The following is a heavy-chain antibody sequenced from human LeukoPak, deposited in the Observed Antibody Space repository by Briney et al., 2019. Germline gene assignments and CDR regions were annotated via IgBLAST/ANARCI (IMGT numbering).Heavy chain of an antibody. CDR2: ISGGGRTI. D-gene: IGHD3-3*01. V-gene: IGHV3-23*01. Sequence: TGGSLRLSFAASSFTFSNFAMSWVRQALGKGLEWVSGISGGGRTISYADPVKGRFTISRDNSKNTLFLKMDGLRVDDTAVYYCAKGRNFLEWFYESWGKGALVIVSS. CDR3: AKGRNFLEWFYES. CDR1: SFTFSNFA. J-gene: IGHJ5*02.